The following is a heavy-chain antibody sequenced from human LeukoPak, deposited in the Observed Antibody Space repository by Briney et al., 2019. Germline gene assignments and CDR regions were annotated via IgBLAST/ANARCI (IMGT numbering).Heavy chain of an antibody. CDR1: GYTFTSYD. CDR3: ARARCSTTSCLFDI. Sequence: ASVKVSCKASGYTFTSYDINWVRQATGQGLEWMGWMNPNSGNTGYAQKFQGRVTITRNTSISTAYMELSSLRSEDTAVYYCARARCSTTSCLFDIWGQGTMVTVSS. V-gene: IGHV1-8*03. D-gene: IGHD2-2*01. J-gene: IGHJ3*02. CDR2: MNPNSGNT.